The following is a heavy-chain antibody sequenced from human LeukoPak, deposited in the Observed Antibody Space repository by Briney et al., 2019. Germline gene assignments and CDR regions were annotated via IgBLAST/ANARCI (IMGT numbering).Heavy chain of an antibody. CDR2: IIPILGIA. Sequence: SVKVSCKASGGTFSSYAISWVRQAPGQGLEWMGRIIPILGIANYAQKFQGRVTITADKSTSTAYMELSSLRSEDTAVYYCARGAYDILTGDTLAFVGYYHGMDVWGQGTTVTVSS. CDR1: GGTFSSYA. J-gene: IGHJ6*02. V-gene: IGHV1-69*04. CDR3: ARGAYDILTGDTLAFVGYYHGMDV. D-gene: IGHD3-9*01.